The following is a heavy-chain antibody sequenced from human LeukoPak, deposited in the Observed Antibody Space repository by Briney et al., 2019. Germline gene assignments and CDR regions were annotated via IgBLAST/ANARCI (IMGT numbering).Heavy chain of an antibody. CDR1: GGSFSGYY. V-gene: IGHV4-34*01. CDR3: ARTRYYYNSRSYGAPYYFDY. J-gene: IGHJ4*02. CDR2: INHSGST. D-gene: IGHD3-10*01. Sequence: SETLSLTCAVYGGSFSGYYWSWIRQPPGKGLEWIGEINHSGSTNYNPSLKSRVTISVDTSKNQFSLKLSSVTAADTAVYYCARTRYYYNSRSYGAPYYFDYWGQGTLITVSS.